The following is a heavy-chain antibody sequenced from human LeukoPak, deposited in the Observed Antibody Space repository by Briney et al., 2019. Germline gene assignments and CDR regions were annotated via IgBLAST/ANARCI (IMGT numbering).Heavy chain of an antibody. CDR3: AKYYGGGIGQIDY. V-gene: IGHV3-53*01. CDR1: GFTVSSNY. D-gene: IGHD3-10*01. CDR2: IYSAGGT. J-gene: IGHJ4*02. Sequence: GGSLRLSCAASGFTVSSNYMTWVRQAPGKGLEWVSLIYSAGGTYYTDSVKDRFTISRDKSKNTLYLQMNSLRAEDTAMYYCAKYYGGGIGQIDYWGQGTLVTVSS.